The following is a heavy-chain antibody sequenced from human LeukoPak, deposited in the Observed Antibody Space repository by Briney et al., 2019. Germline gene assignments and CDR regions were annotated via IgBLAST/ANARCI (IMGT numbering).Heavy chain of an antibody. CDR1: GFTFSGYS. V-gene: IGHV3-48*04. CDR2: ISSSTTT. J-gene: IGHJ6*03. D-gene: IGHD4-17*01. Sequence: GGSLRLSCAASGFTFSGYSMNWVRQAPGKGLEWISYISSSTTTHYADSMKGRFTISRDNARKSLYLQMNSLRAEDTAVYFCARDRDFGAVNYYSYYMDVWGKGTTVTVSS. CDR3: ARDRDFGAVNYYSYYMDV.